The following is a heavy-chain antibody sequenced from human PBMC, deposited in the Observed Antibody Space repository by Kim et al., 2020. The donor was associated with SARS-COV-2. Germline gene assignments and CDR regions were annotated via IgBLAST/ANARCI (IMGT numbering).Heavy chain of an antibody. J-gene: IGHJ5*02. CDR3: ARVICSSTSCYVHWFDP. V-gene: IGHV4-31*02. Sequence: LKGRVTISVDPSKNQFSLKLSSVTAADTAVYYCARVICSSTSCYVHWFDPWGQGTLVTVSS. D-gene: IGHD2-2*01.